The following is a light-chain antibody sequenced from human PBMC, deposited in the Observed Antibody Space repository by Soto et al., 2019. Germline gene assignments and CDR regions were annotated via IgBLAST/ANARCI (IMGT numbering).Light chain of an antibody. CDR2: DAS. J-gene: IGKJ1*01. CDR3: TQYGRSGP. V-gene: IGKV3-20*01. Sequence: EIGLTQSPGTLSLSPGERATLSCRASQSVRSSYLAWYQQKPGQAPRLLIYDASSRATGIPDRFSGSVSGTEFSLTISRMEHADFGVSSCTQYGRSGPFAQGHKV. CDR1: QSVRSSY.